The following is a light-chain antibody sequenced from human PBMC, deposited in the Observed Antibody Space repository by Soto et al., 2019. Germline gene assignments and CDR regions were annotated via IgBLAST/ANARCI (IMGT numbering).Light chain of an antibody. CDR1: QSISTW. CDR3: QQYNTFPLT. Sequence: DMQMTQSPSTLTASVGDRVTITCRASQSISTWLAWYQQKAGKAPKLLIYKASSLEGGVPSRFSGSGSGTEVNITISSLQPDDFAPYYCQQYNTFPLTFGGGTTVDIK. J-gene: IGKJ4*01. CDR2: KAS. V-gene: IGKV1-5*03.